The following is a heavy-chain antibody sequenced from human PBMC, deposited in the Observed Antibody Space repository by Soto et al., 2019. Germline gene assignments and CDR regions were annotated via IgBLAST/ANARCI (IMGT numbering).Heavy chain of an antibody. Sequence: SETLSLTCTVSGGSISSSSYYWGWIRQPPGKGLEWIGSIYYSGSTYYNPSLKSRVTISVDTSKNQFSLRLSSVTAADTAVYYCAREVIPLTTDWYFDLWGRGTLVTVS. CDR3: AREVIPLTTDWYFDL. V-gene: IGHV4-39*07. D-gene: IGHD4-17*01. J-gene: IGHJ2*01. CDR2: IYYSGST. CDR1: GGSISSSSYY.